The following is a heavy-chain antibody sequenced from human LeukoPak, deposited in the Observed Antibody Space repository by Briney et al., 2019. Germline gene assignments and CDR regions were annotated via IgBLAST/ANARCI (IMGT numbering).Heavy chain of an antibody. V-gene: IGHV4-59*08. D-gene: IGHD2-2*01. CDR3: VRQDCSGTSCYLGY. CDR2: VYYSGST. Sequence: SETLSLTCTVSGGPISSYYWSWIRQPPGRGLEWIGYVYYSGSTNYNPSLKSRVTTSVGTSKNQFSLKLNSVTATDTAVYYCVRQDCSGTSCYLGYWGQGTLVTVSS. J-gene: IGHJ4*02. CDR1: GGPISSYY.